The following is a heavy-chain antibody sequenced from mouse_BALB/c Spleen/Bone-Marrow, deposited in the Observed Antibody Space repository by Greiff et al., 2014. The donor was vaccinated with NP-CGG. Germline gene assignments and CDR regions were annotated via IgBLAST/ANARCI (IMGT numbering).Heavy chain of an antibody. CDR1: GYTFSSYW. D-gene: IGHD2-14*01. CDR2: ILPGSGTT. J-gene: IGHJ4*01. V-gene: IGHV1-9*01. Sequence: VQLQQSGAELMKPGASVKISCKATGYTFSSYWIEWVKQRPGHGLEWIGEILPGSGTTNYNEKFKGKAKFTADTSSNTAYMQFSSLTSEDSAVYYCARDYRYDYAMDYWGLGTSVTVSS. CDR3: ARDYRYDYAMDY.